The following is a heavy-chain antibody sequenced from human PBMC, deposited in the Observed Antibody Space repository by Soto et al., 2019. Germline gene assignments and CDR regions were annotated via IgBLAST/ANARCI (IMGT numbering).Heavy chain of an antibody. Sequence: QIQLVQSGAEVKKPGASVKVSCKASGYTFTKYGINWVRQAPGQGLEWMGWINTYNSTTRYAQKLQGRVTMTTDTSSSKAYMKLTSLRSNDTAVYYCARRFYYDTIGYYYFDPWGQGTLVTVSS. CDR2: INTYNSTT. D-gene: IGHD3-22*01. CDR3: ARRFYYDTIGYYYFDP. J-gene: IGHJ4*02. CDR1: GYTFTKYG. V-gene: IGHV1-18*01.